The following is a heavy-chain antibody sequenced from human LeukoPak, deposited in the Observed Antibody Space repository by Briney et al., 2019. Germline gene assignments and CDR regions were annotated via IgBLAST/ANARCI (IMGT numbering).Heavy chain of an antibody. D-gene: IGHD1-26*01. J-gene: IGHJ4*02. Sequence: GGSLRLSCAASGFTFGRYAIHWVRQAPGKGLEWVAVISYDGSNKYYADSVKGRFTISRDNSKNTLYLQMNSLRAEDTAVYYCARRFSGSSELDYWGQGTLVTVSS. CDR3: ARRFSGSSELDY. CDR2: ISYDGSNK. V-gene: IGHV3-30-3*01. CDR1: GFTFGRYA.